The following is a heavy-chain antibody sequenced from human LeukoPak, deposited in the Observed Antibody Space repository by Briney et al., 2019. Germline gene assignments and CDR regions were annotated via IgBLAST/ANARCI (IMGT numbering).Heavy chain of an antibody. D-gene: IGHD5-18*01. CDR3: ARDTGGGYSCYDC. CDR2: IKQDGSEK. Sequence: GGSLRLSCAASGFTFSSYWMTWIRQAPGKGLEWVANIKQDGSEKYYVDSVKGRFTISRDNAKNSLYLQMNRLRDEDTAVYYCARDTGGGYSCYDCWGQGTLVTVSS. J-gene: IGHJ4*02. V-gene: IGHV3-7*01. CDR1: GFTFSSYW.